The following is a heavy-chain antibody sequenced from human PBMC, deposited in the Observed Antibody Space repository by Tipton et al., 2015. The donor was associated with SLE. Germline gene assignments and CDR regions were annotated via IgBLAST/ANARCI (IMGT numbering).Heavy chain of an antibody. Sequence: SLRLSCAASGFTFRNYAMSWVRQAPGKGLEWVSFISNSGWTYYADSVKGRFTISRDGSKNTLYLQMNSLRPEDTAVYYCATSLYVDSSGYYHDSYYYYMDVWGKGTTVTVSS. CDR1: GFTFRNYA. D-gene: IGHD3-22*01. V-gene: IGHV3-23*03. CDR3: ATSLYVDSSGYYHDSYYYYMDV. CDR2: ISNSGWT. J-gene: IGHJ6*03.